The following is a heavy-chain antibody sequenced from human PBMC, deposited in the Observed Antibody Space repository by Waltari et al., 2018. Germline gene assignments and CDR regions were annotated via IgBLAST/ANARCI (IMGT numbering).Heavy chain of an antibody. J-gene: IGHJ6*02. D-gene: IGHD3-3*01. Sequence: QVQLQESGPGLVKPSETLSLICNVSGCSISSYYWNWIRQPAVKGLEWIGRIYASGSTSYNPSLESRISMSVDTSKNHFSLKLSSVTAADTGVYYCAGSSNFGIYGLDVWGQGTTVVVSS. CDR1: GCSISSYY. CDR2: IYASGST. CDR3: AGSSNFGIYGLDV. V-gene: IGHV4-4*07.